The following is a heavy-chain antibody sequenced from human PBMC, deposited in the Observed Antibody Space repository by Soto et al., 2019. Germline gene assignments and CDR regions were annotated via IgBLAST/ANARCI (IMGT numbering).Heavy chain of an antibody. CDR3: ARDFLEQQLVLPNWFDP. D-gene: IGHD6-13*01. CDR2: INAGNGNT. Sequence: QVQLVQSGAEVKKPGASVKVSCKASGYTFTSYAMHWVRQAPGQRLEWMGWINAGNGNTKYSQKFQGRVTITRDTSASTAYMELSSLRSEDTAVYYCARDFLEQQLVLPNWFDPWGQGTLVTVSS. J-gene: IGHJ5*02. CDR1: GYTFTSYA. V-gene: IGHV1-3*01.